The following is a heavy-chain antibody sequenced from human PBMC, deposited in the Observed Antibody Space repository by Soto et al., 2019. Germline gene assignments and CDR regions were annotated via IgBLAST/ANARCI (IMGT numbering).Heavy chain of an antibody. V-gene: IGHV4-34*01. Sequence: QVQLQQWGAGLLKPSETLSLTCAVYGGSFSGYYWSWIRQPPGKGLEWIGEINHSGSTNYNPSLKSRVTISVDTSKNQFSLKLSSVTAAETAVYYCATASSLRSGRFDYWGQGTLVTVSS. CDR3: ATASSLRSGRFDY. J-gene: IGHJ4*02. CDR2: INHSGST. CDR1: GGSFSGYY. D-gene: IGHD2-15*01.